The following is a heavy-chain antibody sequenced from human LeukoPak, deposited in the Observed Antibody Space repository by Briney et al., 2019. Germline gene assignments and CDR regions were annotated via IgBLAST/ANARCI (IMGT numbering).Heavy chain of an antibody. CDR1: AFTFASNS. J-gene: IGHJ6*02. Sequence: GGSMTLASAPAAFTFASNSINRVRPAQGKGLEWVSSISSSSSYIYYADSVKGRFTISRDNAKNSLYLQMNSLRAEDTAVYYCARDWGYYYYYGMDVWGQGTTVTVSS. CDR2: ISSSSSYI. V-gene: IGHV3-21*01. D-gene: IGHD3-16*01. CDR3: ARDWGYYYYYGMDV.